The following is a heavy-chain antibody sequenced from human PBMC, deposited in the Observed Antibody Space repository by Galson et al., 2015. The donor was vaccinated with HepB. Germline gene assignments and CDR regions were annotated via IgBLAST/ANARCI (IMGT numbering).Heavy chain of an antibody. D-gene: IGHD6-13*01. Sequence: LSLTCSVSGGSISSSNYFWGWIRQPPGKGLEWIGSISQSGSTSYNLSLKSRVTISIHTSKNQFSLRVASVTAADTAMYYCARDCPAGTREVWSAFDIWGQGTMVTVSS. J-gene: IGHJ3*02. CDR3: ARDCPAGTREVWSAFDI. V-gene: IGHV4-39*07. CDR2: ISQSGST. CDR1: GGSISSSNYF.